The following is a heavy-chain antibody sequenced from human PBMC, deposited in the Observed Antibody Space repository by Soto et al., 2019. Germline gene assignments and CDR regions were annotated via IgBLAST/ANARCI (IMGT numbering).Heavy chain of an antibody. CDR2: FDPEDGET. V-gene: IGHV1-24*01. CDR3: ATGLGATIFPCQQVYYYYGMDV. CDR1: GYTLTELS. Sequence: ASVKVSCKVSGYTLTELSMHWVRQAPGKGLEWMGGFDPEDGETIYAQKFQGRVTMTEDTSTDTAYMELSSLRSEDTAVYYCATGLGATIFPCQQVYYYYGMDVWGQGTTVTVSS. J-gene: IGHJ6*02. D-gene: IGHD1-26*01.